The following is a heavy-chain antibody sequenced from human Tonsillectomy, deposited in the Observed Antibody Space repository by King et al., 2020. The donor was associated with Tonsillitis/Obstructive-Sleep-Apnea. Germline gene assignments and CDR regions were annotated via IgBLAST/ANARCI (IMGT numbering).Heavy chain of an antibody. Sequence: QLVQSGGGVVQPGRSLRLSCAASGFTFSSYGMHWVRQAPGKGLEWVAVISYDGSNKYYADSVKGRFTISRDNSKNTLYLQMNSLRAEDTAVYYCAKDGASGGSYYVPYWGQGTLVTVSS. CDR1: GFTFSSYG. J-gene: IGHJ4*02. D-gene: IGHD2-15*01. V-gene: IGHV3-30*18. CDR2: ISYDGSNK. CDR3: AKDGASGGSYYVPY.